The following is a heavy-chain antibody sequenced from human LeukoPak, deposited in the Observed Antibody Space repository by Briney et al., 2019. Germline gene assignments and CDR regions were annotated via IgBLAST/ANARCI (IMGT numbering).Heavy chain of an antibody. D-gene: IGHD2-2*01. Sequence: GGSLRLSCAASGFTFSSYAMSWVRQAPGKGLEWVSAISGSGGSTYYADSVKGRFTISRDNSKNTLYLQMNSLRAEDTAVYYCARDLRYCSSTSCYPGAFDIWGQGTMVTVSS. CDR2: ISGSGGST. V-gene: IGHV3-23*01. J-gene: IGHJ3*02. CDR1: GFTFSSYA. CDR3: ARDLRYCSSTSCYPGAFDI.